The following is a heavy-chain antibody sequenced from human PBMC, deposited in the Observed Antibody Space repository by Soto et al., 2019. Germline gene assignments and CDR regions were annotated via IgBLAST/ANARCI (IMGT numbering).Heavy chain of an antibody. V-gene: IGHV3-48*02. CDR1: GFTFSSYS. J-gene: IGHJ6*02. CDR2: ISSSSSTI. CDR3: ARATWKYPMVRGVSSYYGMDV. D-gene: IGHD3-10*01. Sequence: GGSLRLSCAASGFTFSSYSMNWVRQAPGKGLEWVSYISSSSSTIYYADSVKGRFTISRDNAKNSLYLQMNSLRDEDTAVYYCARATWKYPMVRGVSSYYGMDVWGQGTTVTVSS.